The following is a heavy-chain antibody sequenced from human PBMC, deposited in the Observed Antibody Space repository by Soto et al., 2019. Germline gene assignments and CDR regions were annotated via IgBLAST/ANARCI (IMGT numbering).Heavy chain of an antibody. CDR2: ISWNSGSI. CDR1: GFTFDDYA. D-gene: IGHD6-6*01. V-gene: IGHV3-9*01. Sequence: EVPLVESGGGLVQPGRSLRLSCAASGFTFDDYAMHWVRQAPGKGLEWVSGISWNSGSIGYADSVKGRFTISRDNAKNSLYLQMNSLRAEDTALYYCAKGGAAHYFDYWGQGTLVTVSS. CDR3: AKGGAAHYFDY. J-gene: IGHJ4*02.